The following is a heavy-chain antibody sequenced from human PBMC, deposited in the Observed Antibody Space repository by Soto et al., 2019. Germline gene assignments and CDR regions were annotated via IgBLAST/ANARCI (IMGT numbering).Heavy chain of an antibody. Sequence: ASVKVSCKVSGYRLTELYLHWVRQAPGKGLEWMGGFAPEEDQTFYAQKFKGRVTVTEDTSTNTAYMELSSLRSDDTAVYYCTKGRSRWLKNTSWYFDIWRRGTLVTVSS. V-gene: IGHV1-24*01. CDR3: TKGRSRWLKNTSWYFDI. CDR1: GYRLTELY. D-gene: IGHD6-13*01. CDR2: FAPEEDQT. J-gene: IGHJ2*01.